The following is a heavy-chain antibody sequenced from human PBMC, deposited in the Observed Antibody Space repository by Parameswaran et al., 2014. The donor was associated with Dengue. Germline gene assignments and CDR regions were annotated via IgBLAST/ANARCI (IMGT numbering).Heavy chain of an antibody. Sequence: WIRQPPGKGLEWIGYIYYSGSTNYNPSLKSRVTISVDTSKNQFSLKLSSVTAADTAVYYCARSAGSYYNVDFGYWGQGTLVTVSS. J-gene: IGHJ4*02. D-gene: IGHD3-10*01. CDR2: IYYSGST. V-gene: IGHV4-59*01. CDR3: ARSAGSYYNVDFGY.